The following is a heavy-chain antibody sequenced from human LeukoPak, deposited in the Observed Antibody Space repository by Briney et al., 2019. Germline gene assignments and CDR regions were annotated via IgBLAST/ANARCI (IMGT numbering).Heavy chain of an antibody. CDR3: ARDPVVASPGPFYYHYMDV. Sequence: GGSLRLSCAASGFAVSSNYMSWVRQPQGKGLEWLSLIDSSGNTFYADSVKGRFTISRDYLKNTLFLQMNSLRAEDTALYYCARDPVVASPGPFYYHYMDVWGKGPTVTVSS. CDR1: GFAVSSNY. D-gene: IGHD6-13*01. CDR2: IDSSGNT. J-gene: IGHJ6*03. V-gene: IGHV3-53*01.